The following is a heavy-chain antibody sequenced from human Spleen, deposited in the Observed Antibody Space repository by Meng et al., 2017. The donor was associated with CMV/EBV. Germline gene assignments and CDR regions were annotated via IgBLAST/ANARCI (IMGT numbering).Heavy chain of an antibody. Sequence: GESLKISCVASGFSFSSYAMHWVRQAPGKGLEWVAVISYDGSNKYYADSVKGRFTISRDNSKNTLYLQMNSLRAEDTAVYYCARDTHSSSWYLTQFYYGMDVWGQGTTVTVSS. J-gene: IGHJ6*02. CDR3: ARDTHSSSWYLTQFYYGMDV. CDR2: ISYDGSNK. D-gene: IGHD6-13*01. CDR1: GFSFSSYA. V-gene: IGHV3-30*04.